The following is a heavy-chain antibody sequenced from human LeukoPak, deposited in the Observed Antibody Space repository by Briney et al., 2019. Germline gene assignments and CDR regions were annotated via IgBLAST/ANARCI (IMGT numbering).Heavy chain of an antibody. CDR3: ARDSRPTIFDY. V-gene: IGHV1-3*01. CDR1: GYTFTSYA. CDR2: INAGNGNT. D-gene: IGHD1-14*01. J-gene: IGHJ4*02. Sequence: ASVKVSCKASGYTFTSYAMHWVRQAPGQRLEWMGWINAGNGNTKYSQKFQGRVTITRDTSASTAYIELSSLRSEDTAVYYCARDSRPTIFDYWGQGTLVTVSS.